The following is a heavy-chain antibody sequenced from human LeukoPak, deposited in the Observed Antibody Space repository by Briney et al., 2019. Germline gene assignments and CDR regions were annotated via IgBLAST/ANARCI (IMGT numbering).Heavy chain of an antibody. D-gene: IGHD3-10*01. CDR2: ISYDGSNK. Sequence: GGSLRLSCAASGFTFSSYGMHWVRQAPGKGLEWVAVISYDGSNKYYADSVKGRFTISRDNSKNTLYLQMNSLRAEDTAVYYCARGHYGLDIWGQGTMVTVSS. J-gene: IGHJ3*02. CDR3: ARGHYGLDI. CDR1: GFTFSSYG. V-gene: IGHV3-30*03.